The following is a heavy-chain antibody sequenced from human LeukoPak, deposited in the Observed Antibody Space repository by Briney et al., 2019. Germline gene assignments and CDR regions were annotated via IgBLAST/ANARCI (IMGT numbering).Heavy chain of an antibody. Sequence: SETLSLTCTVSGDSISSDCWYWSWIRQPAGKGLEWIGRIHRRGTTNYNPSLKSRVTISADTTKNQLSLKLSSVTAADTAVYYCARGYWFYFDYWGPGTLVTVSS. CDR3: ARGYWFYFDY. V-gene: IGHV4-61*02. CDR2: IHRRGTT. J-gene: IGHJ4*02. D-gene: IGHD2-8*02. CDR1: GDSISSDCWY.